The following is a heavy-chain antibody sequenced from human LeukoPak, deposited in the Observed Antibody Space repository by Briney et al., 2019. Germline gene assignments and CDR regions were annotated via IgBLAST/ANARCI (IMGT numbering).Heavy chain of an antibody. Sequence: PGGSLRLSCAASGFTFSSAAMRWVRHAPGKGLGWVSTITGGGSTTYYADSVKGRFTISRDNSKNTLYLQMNSLRAEDTALYYCARESPVAATGRSWFDSWGQGTLVTVSS. CDR2: ITGGGSTT. D-gene: IGHD6-13*01. J-gene: IGHJ5*01. CDR1: GFTFSSAA. CDR3: ARESPVAATGRSWFDS. V-gene: IGHV3-23*01.